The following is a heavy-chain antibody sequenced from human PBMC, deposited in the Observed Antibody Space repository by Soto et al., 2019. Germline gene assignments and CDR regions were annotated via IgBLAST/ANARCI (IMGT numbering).Heavy chain of an antibody. Sequence: SETLSLTCTVSGGSISSSSYYWGWIRQPPGKGLEWIGSIFYSGTTYYNPSLKSRVTISVDTSKNQFSLKLSSVTAADTAVYYCARLYGSVSSGRLNWFDPWGQGTLVTVSS. CDR1: GGSISSSSYY. J-gene: IGHJ5*02. D-gene: IGHD3-10*01. CDR2: IFYSGTT. V-gene: IGHV4-39*07. CDR3: ARLYGSVSSGRLNWFDP.